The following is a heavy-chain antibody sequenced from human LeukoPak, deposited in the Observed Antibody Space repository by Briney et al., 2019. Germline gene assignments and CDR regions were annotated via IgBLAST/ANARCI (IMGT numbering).Heavy chain of an antibody. CDR1: GFTFGSYG. D-gene: IGHD1-26*01. CDR2: ISYDGSNK. CDR3: AREFGVGATTAFGY. Sequence: GGSLRLSCAASGFTFGSYGMSWVRQAPGKGLEWVAVISYDGSNKYYADSVKGRFTISRDNSKNTLYLQMNSLRAEDTAVYYCAREFGVGATTAFGYWGQGTLVTVSS. J-gene: IGHJ4*02. V-gene: IGHV3-30*03.